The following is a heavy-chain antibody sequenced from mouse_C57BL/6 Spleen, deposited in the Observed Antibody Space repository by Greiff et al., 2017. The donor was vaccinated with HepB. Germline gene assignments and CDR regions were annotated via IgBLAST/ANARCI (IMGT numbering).Heavy chain of an antibody. J-gene: IGHJ4*01. Sequence: EVQLQQSGPELVKPGASVKISCKASGYSFTGYYMHWVKQSHGNILDWIGYIYPYNGVSSYNQKFKGKATLTVDKSSSTAYIELRSLTSDDSAIYYCARSYYGSSYYYAMDYWGQGTSVTVSS. D-gene: IGHD1-1*01. CDR1: GYSFTGYY. CDR2: IYPYNGVS. V-gene: IGHV1-31*01. CDR3: ARSYYGSSYYYAMDY.